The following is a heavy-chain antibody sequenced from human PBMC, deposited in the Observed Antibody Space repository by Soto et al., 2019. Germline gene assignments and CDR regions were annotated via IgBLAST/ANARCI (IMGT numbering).Heavy chain of an antibody. Sequence: ASVKVSCKASGYTFTSYAMHWVRQAPGQRLEWMGWINAGNGNTKYSQKFQGRVTITRDTSASTAYMELSSLRSEDTAVYYCASPPFGELPYYYYGMDVWGQGTTVTVSS. D-gene: IGHD3-10*01. J-gene: IGHJ6*02. CDR3: ASPPFGELPYYYYGMDV. CDR2: INAGNGNT. V-gene: IGHV1-3*01. CDR1: GYTFTSYA.